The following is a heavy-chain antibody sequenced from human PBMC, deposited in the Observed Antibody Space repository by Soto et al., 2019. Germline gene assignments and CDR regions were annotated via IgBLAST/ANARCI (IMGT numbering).Heavy chain of an antibody. CDR2: IKQDGSEK. CDR1: GFTFSSYW. CDR3: ARDSSDVWDSDAFDI. Sequence: GGSLRLSCAASGFTFSSYWMSWVRQAPGKGLEWVANIKQDGSEKYYVDFVKGRFTISRDNAKNSLYLQMNSLRAEDTAVYYCARDSSDVWDSDAFDIWGQGTMVTVSS. J-gene: IGHJ3*02. D-gene: IGHD2-8*01. V-gene: IGHV3-7*01.